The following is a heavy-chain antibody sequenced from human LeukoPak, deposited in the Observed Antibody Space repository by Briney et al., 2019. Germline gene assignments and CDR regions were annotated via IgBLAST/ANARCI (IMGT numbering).Heavy chain of an antibody. CDR2: ISAYNGNT. CDR1: GYTFTSYG. J-gene: IGHJ4*02. Sequence: ASVNVSCKASGYTFTSYGISWVRQVPGQGLEWMGWISAYNGNTNYAQKLQGRVTMTTDTSTSTAYMELRSLRSDDTAVYYCARYCSGGSCYHRVDYWGQGTLVTVSS. CDR3: ARYCSGGSCYHRVDY. D-gene: IGHD2-15*01. V-gene: IGHV1-18*01.